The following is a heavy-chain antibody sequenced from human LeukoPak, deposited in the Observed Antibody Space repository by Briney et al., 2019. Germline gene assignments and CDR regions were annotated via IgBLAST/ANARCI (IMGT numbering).Heavy chain of an antibody. CDR3: AKGVRVGYVANWFDP. J-gene: IGHJ5*02. Sequence: GGSLRLSCAASGLTFNNYWMHWVRQAPGKGLVWVSRINTDGSSTNYGDSVKGRFTITRDNAKNTVYLQMNSLRADDTAVYYCAKGVRVGYVANWFDPWGQGTLVTVSS. D-gene: IGHD5-12*01. V-gene: IGHV3-74*01. CDR2: INTDGSST. CDR1: GLTFNNYW.